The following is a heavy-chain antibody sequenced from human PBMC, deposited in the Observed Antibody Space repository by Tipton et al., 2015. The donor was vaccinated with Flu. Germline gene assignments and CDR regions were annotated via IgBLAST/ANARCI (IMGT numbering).Heavy chain of an antibody. CDR1: GYSISSGYH. D-gene: IGHD4-17*01. CDR2: IYHSGVT. V-gene: IGHV4-38-2*01. J-gene: IGHJ2*01. Sequence: TLSLTCAVSGYSISSGYHWGWIRQPPGKGLVWIGNIYHSGVTFYSPSLRSRVTISVDTSKNQFSLNLRSVTAADTAVYYCARRGPTVTTSSGWYFELWGRGARVTVSS. CDR3: ARRGPTVTTSSGWYFEL.